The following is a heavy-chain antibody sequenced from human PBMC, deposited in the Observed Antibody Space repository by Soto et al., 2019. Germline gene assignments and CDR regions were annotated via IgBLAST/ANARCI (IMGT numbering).Heavy chain of an antibody. CDR3: ARHGDVGTAMTPYPYYFDY. CDR1: GGSISSYY. J-gene: IGHJ4*02. CDR2: IYYSGST. V-gene: IGHV4-59*08. D-gene: IGHD5-18*01. Sequence: PSETLSLTCTVSGGSISSYYWSWIRQPPGKGLEWIGYIYYSGSTNYNPSLKSRVTISVDTSKNQFSLKLSSVTAADTAVYYCARHGDVGTAMTPYPYYFDYWGQGTLVTVS.